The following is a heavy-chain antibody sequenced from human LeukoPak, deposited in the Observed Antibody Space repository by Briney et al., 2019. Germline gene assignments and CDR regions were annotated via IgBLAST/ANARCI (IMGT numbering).Heavy chain of an antibody. CDR2: TSGSRGTT. D-gene: IGHD5-12*01. J-gene: IGHJ4*02. CDR3: ARVTGSHSGWRFDY. Sequence: GGSLRLSCSASGFTFSLFSINWIRQSPGKGLEWVSYTSGSRGTTYYADSVKGRFTIARDNAKNSLYLQMNSLRAEDTAVYYCARVTGSHSGWRFDYWGQGALVTVSS. CDR1: GFTFSLFS. V-gene: IGHV3-48*04.